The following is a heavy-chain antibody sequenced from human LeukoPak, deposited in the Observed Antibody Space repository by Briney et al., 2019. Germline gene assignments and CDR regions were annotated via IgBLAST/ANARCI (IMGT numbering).Heavy chain of an antibody. CDR3: ARVRCSSNSCFPDY. V-gene: IGHV3-7*01. J-gene: IGHJ4*02. Sequence: PGGSLRLSCAASGFTFSTYWMSWVRQAPGKGLECVANIKQDGSDKYYVDSVKGRFTISRDNAKNSLFLQMNSLRAEDTAVYYCARVRCSSNSCFPDYWGQGTLVTVSS. CDR2: IKQDGSDK. D-gene: IGHD2-2*01. CDR1: GFTFSTYW.